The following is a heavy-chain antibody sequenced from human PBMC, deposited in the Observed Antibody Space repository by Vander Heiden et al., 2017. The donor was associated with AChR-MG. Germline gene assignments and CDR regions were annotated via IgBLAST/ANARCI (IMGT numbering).Heavy chain of an antibody. CDR1: GGTFSSYA. CDR2: IIPIFGTA. V-gene: IGHV1-69*01. J-gene: IGHJ6*02. Sequence: QVQLVQSGAEVKKPGSSVKVSCKASGGTFSSYAISWVRPAPGQGLEWRGGIIPIFGTANYAQKFQGRVTITADESTSTAYMELSSLRSEDTAVYYCARAFPGYCSSTSCYIKDYYYGMDVWGQGTTVTVSS. CDR3: ARAFPGYCSSTSCYIKDYYYGMDV. D-gene: IGHD2-2*02.